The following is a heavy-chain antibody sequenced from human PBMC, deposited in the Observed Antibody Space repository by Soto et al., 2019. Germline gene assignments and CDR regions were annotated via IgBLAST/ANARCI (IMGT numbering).Heavy chain of an antibody. J-gene: IGHJ4*02. V-gene: IGHV3-49*03. CDR2: IRSKAYGGTT. CDR1: GFTFGDYA. D-gene: IGHD1-7*01. Sequence: LRLSCTASGFTFGDYAMSWFRQAPGKGLEWVGFIRSKAYGGTTEYAASVKGRFTISRDDSKSIAYLQMNSLKTEDTAVYYCTRDRADKSGTTKPFDYWGQGTLVTVSS. CDR3: TRDRADKSGTTKPFDY.